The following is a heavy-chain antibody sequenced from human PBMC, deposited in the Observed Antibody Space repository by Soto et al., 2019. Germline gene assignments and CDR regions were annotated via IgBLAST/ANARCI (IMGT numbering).Heavy chain of an antibody. Sequence: QVQLVQSGAEVKKPGSSVKVSCKASGGTFSSYTISWVRQAPGQGLEWMGRIIPILGIANYAQKFQGRVTITADKSTRTAYMELSSLRSEDTAVYYCARDVVVVAATLYFDYWGQGTLVIVSS. J-gene: IGHJ4*02. CDR2: IIPILGIA. D-gene: IGHD2-15*01. CDR1: GGTFSSYT. CDR3: ARDVVVVAATLYFDY. V-gene: IGHV1-69*02.